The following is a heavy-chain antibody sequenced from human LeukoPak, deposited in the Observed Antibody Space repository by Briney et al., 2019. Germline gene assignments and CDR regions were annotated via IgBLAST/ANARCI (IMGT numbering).Heavy chain of an antibody. V-gene: IGHV4-34*01. D-gene: IGHD2-15*01. J-gene: IGHJ6*03. CDR2: INHSGST. CDR3: ARGSLVVVVAATRSYYYYYYMDV. CDR1: GGPFSGYY. Sequence: SETLSLTCAVYGGPFSGYYWSWIRQPPGKGLEWIGEINHSGSTNYNPSLKSRVTISVDTSKNQLSLKLSSVTAADTAVYYCARGSLVVVVAATRSYYYYYYMDVWGKGTTVTVSS.